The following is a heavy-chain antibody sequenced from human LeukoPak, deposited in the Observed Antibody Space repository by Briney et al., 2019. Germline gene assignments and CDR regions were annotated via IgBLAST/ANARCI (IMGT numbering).Heavy chain of an antibody. J-gene: IGHJ4*02. CDR3: AKGRNDYGDVALNY. Sequence: RGSLRLSCAASGFTFSTYAVTWVRQAPGKGLEWVSSISGGGDNTYYADSVKGRFTISRDNSKNTLYLQMNSLRAEDTAGYYCAKGRNDYGDVALNYWGQGTLVTVSS. CDR1: GFTFSTYA. D-gene: IGHD4-17*01. CDR2: ISGGGDNT. V-gene: IGHV3-23*01.